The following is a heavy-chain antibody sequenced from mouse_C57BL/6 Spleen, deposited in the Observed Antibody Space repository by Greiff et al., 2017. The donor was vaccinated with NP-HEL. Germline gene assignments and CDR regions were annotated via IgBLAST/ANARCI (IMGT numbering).Heavy chain of an antibody. CDR3: ARRDSSGPGAMDY. Sequence: QVQLQQSGPELVKPGASVKISCKASGYAFSSSWMNWVKQRPGKGLEWIGRIYPGDGDTNYNGKFKGKATLTADKSSSTAYMQLSSLTSEDSAVYFCARRDSSGPGAMDYWGQGTSVTVSS. CDR2: IYPGDGDT. V-gene: IGHV1-82*01. J-gene: IGHJ4*01. D-gene: IGHD3-2*02. CDR1: GYAFSSSW.